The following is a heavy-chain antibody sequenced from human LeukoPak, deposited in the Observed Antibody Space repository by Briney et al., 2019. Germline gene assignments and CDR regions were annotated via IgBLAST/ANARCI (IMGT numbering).Heavy chain of an antibody. V-gene: IGHV3-23*01. CDR3: AKEKGAGGGYPVLDS. D-gene: IGHD3-16*02. CDR1: GFTFSSYS. J-gene: IGHJ5*01. Sequence: GGSLRLSCAASGFTFSSYSMSWVRQAPGKGLEWVSIISDSGANTYYADSVRGRFTISRDDAKSSLFLRMDNLRVDDTATYYCAKEKGAGGGYPVLDSWGRGILVTVSS. CDR2: ISDSGANT.